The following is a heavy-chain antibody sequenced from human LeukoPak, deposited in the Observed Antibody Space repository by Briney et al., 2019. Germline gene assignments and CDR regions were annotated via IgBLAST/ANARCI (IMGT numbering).Heavy chain of an antibody. J-gene: IGHJ4*02. V-gene: IGHV3-7*03. CDR3: AKEGRNLQTY. CDR1: GFTFSDYF. Sequence: GGSLRLSCAASGFTFSDYFMSWVRQAPGKGLEWVANIKEDGTETYYVDSVKGRFTISRDNAKNSLYLQMNSLRVEDTAVYYCAKEGRNLQTYWGQGTLVTASS. CDR2: IKEDGTET. D-gene: IGHD1-14*01.